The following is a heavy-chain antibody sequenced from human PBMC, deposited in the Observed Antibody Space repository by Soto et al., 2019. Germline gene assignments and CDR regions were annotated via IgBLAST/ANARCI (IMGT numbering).Heavy chain of an antibody. J-gene: IGHJ5*02. Sequence: SVKVSCKASGGTFSSYTISWVRQAPGQGLEWMGRIIPILGIANYAQKFQGRVTITADKSTSTAYMELSSLRSEDTAVYYCAIANDNLRYFDNNWFDPWGQGTLVTVSS. CDR2: IIPILGIA. CDR1: GGTFSSYT. D-gene: IGHD3-9*01. V-gene: IGHV1-69*02. CDR3: AIANDNLRYFDNNWFDP.